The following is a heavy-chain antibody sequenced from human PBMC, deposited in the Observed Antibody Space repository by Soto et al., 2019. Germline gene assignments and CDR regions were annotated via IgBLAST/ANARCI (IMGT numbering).Heavy chain of an antibody. J-gene: IGHJ4*02. V-gene: IGHV1-69*08. CDR1: GGTFSSYT. Sequence: QVQLVQSGAEVKKPGSSVKVSCKASGGTFSSYTISWVRQAPGQGLEWMGRIIPILGIANYAQKFQGRVTITADKSTSTAYMELSRLRSEDTAVYYCARDRCTGGSCYPGGYWGQGTLVTVSS. D-gene: IGHD2-15*01. CDR2: IIPILGIA. CDR3: ARDRCTGGSCYPGGY.